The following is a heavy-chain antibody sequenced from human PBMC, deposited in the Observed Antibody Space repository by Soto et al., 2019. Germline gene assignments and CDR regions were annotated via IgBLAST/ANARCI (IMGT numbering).Heavy chain of an antibody. J-gene: IGHJ5*02. CDR3: AKNRMGASGWFDP. D-gene: IGHD1-26*01. CDR1: GFSFSSYT. CDR2: VSGNGGNT. V-gene: IGHV3-23*01. Sequence: GGSLRLSCVASGFSFSSYTMNWVRQAPGKGLEWVSGVSGNGGNTYYADSVKGRFSISRDNSKNTLYLQLNSLRAEDTAIYYCAKNRMGASGWFDPWGQGTPVTVSS.